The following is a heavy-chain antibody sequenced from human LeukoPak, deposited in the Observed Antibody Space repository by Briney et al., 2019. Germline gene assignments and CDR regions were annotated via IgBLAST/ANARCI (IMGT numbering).Heavy chain of an antibody. CDR1: GYTFTGYY. D-gene: IGHD6-13*01. CDR2: INPNNGGT. CDR3: ARVTITAAAIGH. V-gene: IGHV1-2*02. Sequence: ASVKVSCKASGYTFTGYYIHWVRQAPGQGLEWVGWINPNNGGTNFAQKFQGRVIMTRDTSISTAYMELSRLRSDDTAIYYCARVTITAAAIGHWGQGTLVTVSS. J-gene: IGHJ4*02.